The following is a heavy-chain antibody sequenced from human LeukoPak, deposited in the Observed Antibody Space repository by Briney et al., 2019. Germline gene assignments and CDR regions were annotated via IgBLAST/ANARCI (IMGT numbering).Heavy chain of an antibody. D-gene: IGHD3-22*01. CDR1: GLTFSSHW. V-gene: IGHV3-74*01. CDR2: ITNDGSST. J-gene: IGHJ3*02. Sequence: GGSLRLSCAASGLTFSSHWMHWVRQAPGKGLVWVSRITNDGSSTTYADSVKGRFTISRDNAKNMLYLQVNSLRAEDTAVYYCASYDSSGNHAFDIWGQGTMVTVSS. CDR3: ASYDSSGNHAFDI.